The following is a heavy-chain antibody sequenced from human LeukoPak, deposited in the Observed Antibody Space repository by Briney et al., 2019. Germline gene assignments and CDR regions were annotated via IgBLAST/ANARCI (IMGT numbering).Heavy chain of an antibody. V-gene: IGHV3-23*01. D-gene: IGHD6-19*01. CDR2: LSGSGITT. CDR1: GFTFSNSA. J-gene: IGHJ4*01. Sequence: GGSLRLSCAASGFTFSNSAMSWVRQAPGKGLEWVSTLSGSGITTYYADSVKGRFTISRDNSKNTLYLQMNSLRAEDTAVYYCAKGNYSSGWSYFDYWGHGTLVTVSS. CDR3: AKGNYSSGWSYFDY.